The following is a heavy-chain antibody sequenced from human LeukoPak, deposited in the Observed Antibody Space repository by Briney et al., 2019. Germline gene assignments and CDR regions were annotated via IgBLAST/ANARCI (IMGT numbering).Heavy chain of an antibody. Sequence: GGSLRLSCAASGFTFSDYYMSWIRQAPGKGLEWVSYISSSGSTIYYADSVKGRFTISRDNAKNSLYLQMNSLRAEDRAVYYCARGYCSGGSCYWYAFDIWGQGTVVTVSS. CDR3: ARGYCSGGSCYWYAFDI. D-gene: IGHD2-15*01. CDR2: ISSSGSTI. CDR1: GFTFSDYY. V-gene: IGHV3-11*04. J-gene: IGHJ3*02.